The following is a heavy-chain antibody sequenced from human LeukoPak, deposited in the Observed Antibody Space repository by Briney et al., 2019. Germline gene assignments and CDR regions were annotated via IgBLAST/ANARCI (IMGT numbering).Heavy chain of an antibody. CDR3: ARKRARGLDY. Sequence: PGGSLGLSCAVSGFTFSSYEMNWVRQAPGKGLEWISYISSSGSTVYYADSVKGRFTISRDNAKNSLYLQMNSLRAEDTAVYYCARKRARGLDYWGQGTLVTVSS. D-gene: IGHD3-10*01. CDR2: ISSSGSTV. V-gene: IGHV3-48*03. CDR1: GFTFSSYE. J-gene: IGHJ4*02.